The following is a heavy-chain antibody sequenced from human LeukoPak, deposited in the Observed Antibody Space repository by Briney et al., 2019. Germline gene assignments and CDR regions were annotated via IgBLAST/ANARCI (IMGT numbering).Heavy chain of an antibody. Sequence: GGSLRLSCAASGNYWMHWVRQAPGKGLVWVSHINSDGSWTSYADSVKGRFTISKDNAKNTVYLQMNRLRAEDTAVYYCVSFYETYWGRGTLVTVSS. CDR1: GNYW. J-gene: IGHJ4*02. CDR3: VSFYETY. D-gene: IGHD2/OR15-2a*01. CDR2: INSDGSWT. V-gene: IGHV3-74*01.